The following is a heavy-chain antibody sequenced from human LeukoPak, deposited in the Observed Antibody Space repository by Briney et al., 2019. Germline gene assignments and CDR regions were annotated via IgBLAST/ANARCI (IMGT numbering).Heavy chain of an antibody. CDR3: ARDTGDDILTGYYNS. V-gene: IGHV1-2*02. CDR1: GYTFTGYY. J-gene: IGHJ5*02. Sequence: ASVKVSCKASGYTFTGYYMHWVRQAPGQGLEWMGWINPNSGGTNYAQKFQGRVTMTRDTSISTAYMELSRLRSDDTAVYYRARDTGDDILTGYYNSWGQGTLVTVSS. CDR2: INPNSGGT. D-gene: IGHD3-9*01.